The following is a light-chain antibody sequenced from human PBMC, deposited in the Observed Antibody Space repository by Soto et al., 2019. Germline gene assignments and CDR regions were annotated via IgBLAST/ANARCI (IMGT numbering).Light chain of an antibody. J-gene: IGKJ5*01. CDR2: GAS. CDR1: QSISSSY. Sequence: EIVLKHSPGTLSLSQCKRATLSGSASQSISSSYLAWYQQRPGQAPRLLIYGASSRATGIPDRFSGSGSGTDFTLTISSLEPEDFAVYYCQHRSNWPPITFGQGTRLEI. V-gene: IGKV3D-20*02. CDR3: QHRSNWPPIT.